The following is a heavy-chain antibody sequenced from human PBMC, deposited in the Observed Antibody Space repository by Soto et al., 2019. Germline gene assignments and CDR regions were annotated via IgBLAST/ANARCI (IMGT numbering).Heavy chain of an antibody. V-gene: IGHV3-30-3*01. CDR1: GFTFSSYA. Sequence: QVQLVESGGGVVQPGRSLRLSCAASGFTFSSYAMHWVRQAPGKGLEWVAVISYDGSNKYYADSVKGRFTISRDNSKNTLYLQMNSLRAEDTAVYYCARDFFGYGDYGDPAGGEPAADYWGQGTLVTVSS. CDR2: ISYDGSNK. CDR3: ARDFFGYGDYGDPAGGEPAADY. J-gene: IGHJ4*02. D-gene: IGHD4-17*01.